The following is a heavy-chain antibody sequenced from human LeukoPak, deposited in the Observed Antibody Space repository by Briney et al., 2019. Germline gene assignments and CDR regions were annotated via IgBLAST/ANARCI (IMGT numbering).Heavy chain of an antibody. V-gene: IGHV3-30*02. CDR1: GLTLDIFG. J-gene: IGHJ6*03. CDR2: VRYDETNK. D-gene: IGHD3-3*01. CDR3: AGAMSVTVFGVDYRYYPMDV. Sequence: GGSLTLSCAVSGLTLDIFGMHWVRQAPGEGRGWGAFVRYDETNKYYADSVTGRFTSSRDKSKNPPYLQMDSLRGEGPVVYYCAGAMSVTVFGVDYRYYPMDVWGKGTTVTVSS.